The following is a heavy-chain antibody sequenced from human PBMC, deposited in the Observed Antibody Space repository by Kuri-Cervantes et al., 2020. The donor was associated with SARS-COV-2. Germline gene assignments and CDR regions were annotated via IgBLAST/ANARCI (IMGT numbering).Heavy chain of an antibody. D-gene: IGHD6-19*01. CDR2: IYYSGSS. V-gene: IGHV4-59*12. CDR3: ARGKRIAVI. Sequence: ESLKISCSVSGGSMRSYFWTWIRQPPGKPLEYIGYIYYSGSSNYNPSLKSRVTISIDTSKNQFSLKLSSVTAADTAVYYCARGKRIAVIWGQGTMVTVSS. J-gene: IGHJ3*02. CDR1: GGSMRSYF.